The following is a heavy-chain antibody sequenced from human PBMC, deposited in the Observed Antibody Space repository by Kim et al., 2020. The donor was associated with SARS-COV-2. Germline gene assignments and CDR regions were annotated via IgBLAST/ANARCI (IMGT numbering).Heavy chain of an antibody. D-gene: IGHD5-12*01. V-gene: IGHV3-30-3*02. J-gene: IGHJ4*02. CDR2: NK. CDR3: AKAQLRTFDY. Sequence: NKTYARSVKDQFTTPRDNSKNTLYLQMNSLRAEDTAVYYGAKAQLRTFDYWGQGTLVNVSS.